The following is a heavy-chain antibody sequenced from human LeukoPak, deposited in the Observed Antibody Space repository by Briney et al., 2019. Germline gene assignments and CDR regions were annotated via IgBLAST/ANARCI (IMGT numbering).Heavy chain of an antibody. CDR2: ISYVGGNK. D-gene: IGHD1-26*01. V-gene: IGHV3-30*04. Sequence: GGSLRLSCAASGFTFSSYAMHWVRQAPGKGLEWVAVISYVGGNKYYADSVKGRFTISRDNSKNTLYLQMNSLRAEDTAVYYCARDDSGSYSYYYYYYGMDVWGQGTTVTVSS. CDR3: ARDDSGSYSYYYYYYGMDV. J-gene: IGHJ6*02. CDR1: GFTFSSYA.